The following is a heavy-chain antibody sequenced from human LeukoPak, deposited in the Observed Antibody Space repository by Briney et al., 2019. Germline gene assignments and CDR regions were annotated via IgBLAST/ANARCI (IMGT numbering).Heavy chain of an antibody. J-gene: IGHJ4*02. CDR2: IYCSGST. V-gene: IGHV4-59*08. CDR1: GGSISSYY. Sequence: SETLSLTCTVSGGSISSYYWSWIRQPPGKGLEWIGYIYCSGSTNYNPSLKSRVTISVDTSKNQFSLKLSSVTAADTAVYYCARWERGYSYGLDYWGQGTLVTVSS. D-gene: IGHD5-18*01. CDR3: ARWERGYSYGLDY.